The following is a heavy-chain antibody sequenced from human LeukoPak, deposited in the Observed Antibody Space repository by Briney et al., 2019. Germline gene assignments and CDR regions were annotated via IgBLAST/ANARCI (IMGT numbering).Heavy chain of an antibody. CDR2: IRYDGSNT. J-gene: IGHJ4*02. CDR3: ARESGSVTSEVDFDY. D-gene: IGHD4-17*01. V-gene: IGHV3-30*02. CDR1: GFTFSSYG. Sequence: GGSLRLSCAASGFTFSSYGMHWVRQAPGKGLEWVAFIRYDGSNTYYPDSVKGRFTISRDNSKDTLYLQMNSLRTQDTAVYYCARESGSVTSEVDFDYWGQGTLVTVSS.